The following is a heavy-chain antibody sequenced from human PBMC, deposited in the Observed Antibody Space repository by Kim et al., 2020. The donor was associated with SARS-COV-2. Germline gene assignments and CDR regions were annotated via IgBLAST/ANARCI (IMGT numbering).Heavy chain of an antibody. V-gene: IGHV4-39*01. D-gene: IGHD6-6*01. J-gene: IGHJ6*02. CDR2: IYYSGST. CDR1: GGSISSSSYY. Sequence: SETLSLTCTVSGGSISSSSYYWGWIRQPPGKGLEWIGSIYYSGSTYYNPSLKSRVTISVDTSKNQFSLKLSSVTAADTAVYYCARQYSSSSLSYYYYYGMDVWGQGTTVTVSS. CDR3: ARQYSSSSLSYYYYYGMDV.